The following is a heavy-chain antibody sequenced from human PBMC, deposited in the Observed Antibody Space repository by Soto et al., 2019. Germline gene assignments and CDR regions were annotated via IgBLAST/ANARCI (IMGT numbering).Heavy chain of an antibody. J-gene: IGHJ4*02. V-gene: IGHV3-23*01. Sequence: GGSLRLSCAASGFTFSSYAMSWVRQAPGKGLEWVSAISGSGGSTYYADSVKGRFTISRDNSRNTLYLQMNSLRAEDTAVYYCALDMVRGVITFDYWGQGTLVTVS. CDR1: GFTFSSYA. CDR3: ALDMVRGVITFDY. CDR2: ISGSGGST. D-gene: IGHD3-10*01.